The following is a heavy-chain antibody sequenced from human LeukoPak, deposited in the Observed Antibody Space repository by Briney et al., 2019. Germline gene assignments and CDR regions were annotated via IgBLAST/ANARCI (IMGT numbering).Heavy chain of an antibody. CDR2: INPNSGGT. D-gene: IGHD3-10*01. V-gene: IGHV1-2*02. CDR3: ARGVPGVYYYYYMDV. J-gene: IGHJ6*03. CDR1: GYTFTGYY. Sequence: ASVKVSCKASGYTFTGYYMHWVRQAPGQGLEWMGWINPNSGGTNYAQKFQGRITMTKDTSISTAYMELSRLRSDDTAVYYCARGVPGVYYYYYMDVWGKGTTVTVSS.